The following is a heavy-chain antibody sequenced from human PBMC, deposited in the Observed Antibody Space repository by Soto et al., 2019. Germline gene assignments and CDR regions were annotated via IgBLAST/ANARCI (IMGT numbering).Heavy chain of an antibody. V-gene: IGHV1-8*01. D-gene: IGHD3-10*01. J-gene: IGHJ6*02. Sequence: ASVKVSCKASGYTFTSYDINWVRQATGQGLEWMGWMNPNSGNTGYAQKFQGRVTRTRNTSISTAYMELSSLRSEDTAVYSCASGGREGSYYYYGMDVWGQGTTVTVSS. CDR3: ASGGREGSYYYYGMDV. CDR2: MNPNSGNT. CDR1: GYTFTSYD.